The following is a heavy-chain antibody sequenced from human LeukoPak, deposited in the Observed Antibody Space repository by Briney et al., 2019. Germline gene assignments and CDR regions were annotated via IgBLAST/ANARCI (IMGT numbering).Heavy chain of an antibody. CDR1: GFTFKKYW. CDR3: ASYDFWSGSFNY. J-gene: IGHJ4*02. Sequence: GGSLRLSCAASGFTFKKYWMNWVRQAPGKGLEWVANIKQDGSEKYYVDSVKGRFTISRDNAKNSLYLQMNSLRAEDTAVYYCASYDFWSGSFNYWGQGTLVTVSS. CDR2: IKQDGSEK. D-gene: IGHD3-3*01. V-gene: IGHV3-7*01.